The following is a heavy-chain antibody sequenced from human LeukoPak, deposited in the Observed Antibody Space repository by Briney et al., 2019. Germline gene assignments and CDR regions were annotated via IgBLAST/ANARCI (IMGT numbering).Heavy chain of an antibody. D-gene: IGHD4-17*01. CDR1: RFTLSSYG. Sequence: PGGSLRLSCAPSRFTLSSYGMHWVRQAPGKGLECVAFIRLDGSNEYYADSVKGRFTISRDNSRNTLFLQMNTVRAEDTAVYYCAKDYRRYGGYSDYWGQGTLVTVSS. CDR3: AKDYRRYGGYSDY. J-gene: IGHJ4*02. CDR2: IRLDGSNE. V-gene: IGHV3-30*02.